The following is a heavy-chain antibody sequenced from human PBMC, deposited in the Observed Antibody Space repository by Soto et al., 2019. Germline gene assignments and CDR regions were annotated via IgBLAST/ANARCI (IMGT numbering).Heavy chain of an antibody. Sequence: GASVKVSCKASGGTFSSYAISWVRQAPGQGLEWMGGIIPIFGTANYAQKFQGRVTITADESTSTAYMELSSLRSEDTAVYYCARDWVIVGAHNWFDPWGQGTLVTVSS. J-gene: IGHJ5*02. CDR3: ARDWVIVGAHNWFDP. CDR2: IIPIFGTA. CDR1: GGTFSSYA. D-gene: IGHD1-26*01. V-gene: IGHV1-69*13.